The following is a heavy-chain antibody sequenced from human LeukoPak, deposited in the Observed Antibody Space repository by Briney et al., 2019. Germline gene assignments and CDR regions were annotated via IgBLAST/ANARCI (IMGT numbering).Heavy chain of an antibody. V-gene: IGHV3-74*01. CDR1: GFTFSSYW. CDR3: AGAARFSGYVDY. D-gene: IGHD6-13*01. CDR2: INSDGSST. Sequence: GGSLRLSCAASGFTFSSYWMHWVRQAPGKGLVWVSRINSDGSSTSYADSVKGRFTISRDNAKNTLYLQMNSLRAEDTAVYYCAGAARFSGYVDYWGQGTLVTVSS. J-gene: IGHJ4*02.